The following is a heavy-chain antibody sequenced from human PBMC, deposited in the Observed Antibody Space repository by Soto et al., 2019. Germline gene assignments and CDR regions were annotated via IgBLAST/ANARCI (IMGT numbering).Heavy chain of an antibody. CDR2: IYSGGST. V-gene: IGHV3-53*02. D-gene: IGHD3-22*01. CDR1: GFTVSSNY. Sequence: EVQLVETGGGLIQPGGSLRLSCAASGFTVSSNYMSWVRQAPGKGLEWVSVIYSGGSTYYADSVKGRFTISRDNSKNTLYLQMNSLRAEDTAVYYCARVGGDYYDSSGYYYGYSQHWGQGTLVTVSS. CDR3: ARVGGDYYDSSGYYYGYSQH. J-gene: IGHJ1*01.